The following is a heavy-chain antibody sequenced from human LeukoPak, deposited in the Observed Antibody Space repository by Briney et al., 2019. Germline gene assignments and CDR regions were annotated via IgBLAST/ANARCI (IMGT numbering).Heavy chain of an antibody. V-gene: IGHV1-69*06. Sequence: SVKVSCKASGGTFSSYAISWVRQAPGQGLEWMGGIIPIFGTANYAQKFQGRVTITADKSTSTAYMELSSLRSDDTAVYYCARDVTGIYYMDVWGKGTTVTISS. CDR3: ARDVTGIYYMDV. CDR2: IIPIFGTA. CDR1: GGTFSSYA. J-gene: IGHJ6*03. D-gene: IGHD2-21*02.